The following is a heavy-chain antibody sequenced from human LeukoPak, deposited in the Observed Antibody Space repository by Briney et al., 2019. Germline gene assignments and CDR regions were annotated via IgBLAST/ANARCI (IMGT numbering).Heavy chain of an antibody. J-gene: IGHJ4*02. CDR2: TTSSGGAT. Sequence: GGSLRLXCAASGFTFNIYAMSWVRQPTGKGPEWVSSTTSSGGATYYADSVKGRFTISRDNSRNALYLQMNSLRAEDTAVYYCAKDRPNYYDSSGHYYRRDGDCWGQGTLVTVSS. CDR3: AKDRPNYYDSSGHYYRRDGDC. CDR1: GFTFNIYA. D-gene: IGHD3-22*01. V-gene: IGHV3-23*01.